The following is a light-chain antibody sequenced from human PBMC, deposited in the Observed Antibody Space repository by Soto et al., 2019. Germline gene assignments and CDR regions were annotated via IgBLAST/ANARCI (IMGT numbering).Light chain of an antibody. CDR2: GAS. V-gene: IGKV1-9*01. CDR1: QGISSY. CDR3: QQLNSYPLT. Sequence: IQLAQSPSSLSAPVRERFTITCRASQGISSYLAWYQQKPGKAPKLLIYGASTLQSGVPSRFRGSGSGTDFTLTISSLQPEDLATYYCQQLNSYPLTFGGGTKVDI. J-gene: IGKJ4*01.